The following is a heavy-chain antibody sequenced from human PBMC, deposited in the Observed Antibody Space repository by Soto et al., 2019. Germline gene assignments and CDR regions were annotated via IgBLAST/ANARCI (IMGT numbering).Heavy chain of an antibody. D-gene: IGHD2-2*01. V-gene: IGHV3-21*01. CDR1: GFTFSSFT. Sequence: EVQLVESGGGLVKPGDSRRMTCTGSGFTFSSFTLNWVRQAPGKGLEWLASISGSSSLKYYADSVRGRFTIFRDNAKNSVYLQMNTLRVGDTAVYYCVRGDSRDQWGQGTLVAVSS. CDR3: VRGDSRDQ. CDR2: ISGSSSLK. J-gene: IGHJ4*02.